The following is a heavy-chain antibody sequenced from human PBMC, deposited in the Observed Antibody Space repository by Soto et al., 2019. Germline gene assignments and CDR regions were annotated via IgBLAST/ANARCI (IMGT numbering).Heavy chain of an antibody. Sequence: GGSLRLSCAASGFTFTNYKMNWVRQAPGRGLEWISYISRTVSTIYYADSVKGRFTISRDNAKNSLYLQMNSLRDEDTGVYYCAREKDDDSSGYYVAFDMWGQGTMVTVSS. V-gene: IGHV3-48*02. CDR1: GFTFTNYK. CDR3: AREKDDDSSGYYVAFDM. D-gene: IGHD3-22*01. CDR2: ISRTVSTI. J-gene: IGHJ3*02.